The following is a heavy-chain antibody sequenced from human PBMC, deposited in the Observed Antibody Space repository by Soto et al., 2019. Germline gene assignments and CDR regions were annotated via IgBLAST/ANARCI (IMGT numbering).Heavy chain of an antibody. D-gene: IGHD2-15*01. CDR2: IRSKAYGGTT. CDR1: GFTFGDYA. CDR3: NRGWCGGSCYTSCYYFLGMDV. V-gene: IGHV3-49*03. J-gene: IGHJ6*02. Sequence: LRLSCTASGFTFGDYAMSWFLQAPGKGLAWVGFIRSKAYGGTTEYAASVKGRFTISRDDSKSIAYLQMNSVTTEDTAEYYCNRGWCGGSCYTSCYYFLGMDVWGPGTSVTVSS.